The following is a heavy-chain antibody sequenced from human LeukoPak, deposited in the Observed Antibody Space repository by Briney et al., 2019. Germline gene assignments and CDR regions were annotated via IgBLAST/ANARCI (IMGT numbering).Heavy chain of an antibody. CDR1: GYSFTSYW. Sequence: GESMKISCKGSGYSFTSYWIGWVRQMPGKGLEWMGIIYPGDSDTRYSPSFQGQVTISADKSISTAYLQWSSLKASDTAMYYCARRITAMAYYFDYWGQGTLVTVSS. J-gene: IGHJ4*02. V-gene: IGHV5-51*01. D-gene: IGHD5-18*01. CDR2: IYPGDSDT. CDR3: ARRITAMAYYFDY.